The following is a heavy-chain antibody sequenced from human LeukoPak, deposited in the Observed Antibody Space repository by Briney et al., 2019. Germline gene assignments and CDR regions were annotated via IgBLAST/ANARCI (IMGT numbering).Heavy chain of an antibody. V-gene: IGHV3-66*04. CDR2: IYSGGST. J-gene: IGHJ4*02. D-gene: IGHD4-17*01. CDR1: GLSVTNNY. Sequence: GGSLRLSCAVSGLSVTNNYMSWVRQAPGKGLEWVSVIYSGGSTYYADSVKGRFTISRDNSKNTLYLQMNSLRAEDTAVYYCARRYGDHWGQGTLVTVSS. CDR3: ARRYGDH.